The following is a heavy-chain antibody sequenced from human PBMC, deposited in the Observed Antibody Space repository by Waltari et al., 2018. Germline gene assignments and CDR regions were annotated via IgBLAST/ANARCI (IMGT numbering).Heavy chain of an antibody. Sequence: EVQLLESGGGLVQPGGSLRLSCAASGFTFSSYAMSWVRQAPGTGLEWVSAISGSGGSTYYADSVKGRFTISRDNSKNTLYLQMNSLRAEDTAVYYCAKDILEYSSSWYGGLAFDLWGRGTLVTVSS. CDR1: GFTFSSYA. J-gene: IGHJ2*01. D-gene: IGHD6-13*01. V-gene: IGHV3-23*01. CDR2: ISGSGGST. CDR3: AKDILEYSSSWYGGLAFDL.